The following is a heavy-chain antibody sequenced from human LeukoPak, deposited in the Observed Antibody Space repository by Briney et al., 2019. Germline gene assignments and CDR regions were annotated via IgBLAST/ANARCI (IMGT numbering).Heavy chain of an antibody. J-gene: IGHJ4*02. D-gene: IGHD6-13*01. CDR3: TQNLVAAAGDH. V-gene: IGHV3-7*01. Sequence: GGSLRLSCAASGFTFSNYWMGWVRQAPGKGLEWVANIKPDGSVGYYVDSVRGRFLISRDNAGNSLYLQMNSLRVEDTAVYYCTQNLVAAAGDHWGQGTLLIVCS. CDR2: IKPDGSVG. CDR1: GFTFSNYW.